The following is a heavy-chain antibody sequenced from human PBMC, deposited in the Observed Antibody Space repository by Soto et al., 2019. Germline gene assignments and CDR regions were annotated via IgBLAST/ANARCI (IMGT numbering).Heavy chain of an antibody. CDR2: IIPIFGTA. V-gene: IGHV1-69*01. CDR1: GGTFSSYA. D-gene: IGHD2-15*01. Sequence: QVQLVQSGAEVKKPGSSVKVSCKASGGTFSSYAISWVRQAPGQGLEWMGGIIPIFGTANYAQKFQGRVTITTDESTSTAYMELSSLRSDDTAVYYCARGWYCSGGSCYSTFAYWGQGTLVTVSS. CDR3: ARGWYCSGGSCYSTFAY. J-gene: IGHJ4*02.